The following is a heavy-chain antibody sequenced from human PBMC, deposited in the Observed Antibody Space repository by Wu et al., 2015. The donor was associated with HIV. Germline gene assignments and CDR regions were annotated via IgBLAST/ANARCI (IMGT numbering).Heavy chain of an antibody. Sequence: QVQLVQSGAEVKKPGASVKVSCKASGYTFTGYFMHWVRLAPGQGLEWMGWINLNSGATNYAQKFQGRVTMTRDTSISTAYMELNRMRSDDTAVFYCARLGYSSSSVQYYYYMDVVGQRDRGHRLL. V-gene: IGHV1-2*02. CDR1: GYTFTGYF. CDR2: INLNSGAT. J-gene: IGHJ6*03. CDR3: ARLGYSSSSVQYYYYMDV. D-gene: IGHD6-6*01.